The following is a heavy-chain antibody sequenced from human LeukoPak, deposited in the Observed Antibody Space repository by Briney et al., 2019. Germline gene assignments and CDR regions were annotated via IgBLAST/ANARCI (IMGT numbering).Heavy chain of an antibody. J-gene: IGHJ5*02. D-gene: IGHD3-3*01. CDR3: ARGAYDFWSGYYNWFDP. Sequence: ASVKVSCKASGYTFTGYYMHWVRQAPGQGLEWMGWINPNSGGTNYAQKFQGWVTVTRDTSISTAYMELSRLRSDDTAVYYCARGAYDFWSGYYNWFDPWGQGTLVTVS. CDR1: GYTFTGYY. CDR2: INPNSGGT. V-gene: IGHV1-2*04.